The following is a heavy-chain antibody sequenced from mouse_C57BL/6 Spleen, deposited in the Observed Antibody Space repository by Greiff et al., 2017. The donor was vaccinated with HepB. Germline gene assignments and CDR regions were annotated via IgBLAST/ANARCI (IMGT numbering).Heavy chain of an antibody. D-gene: IGHD1-1*01. CDR1: GYTFTDYN. CDR2: INPNNGGT. Sequence: VQLQQSGPELVKPGASVKIPCKASGYTFTDYNMDWVKQSHGKSLEWIGDINPNNGGTIYNQKFKGKATLTVDTSSSTAYMELRSLTSEDTAVYYCARIYYYGSSRYHYAMDYWGQGTSVTVSS. CDR3: ARIYYYGSSRYHYAMDY. J-gene: IGHJ4*01. V-gene: IGHV1-18*01.